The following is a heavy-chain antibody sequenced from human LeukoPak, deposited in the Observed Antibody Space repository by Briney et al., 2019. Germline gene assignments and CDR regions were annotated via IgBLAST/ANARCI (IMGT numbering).Heavy chain of an antibody. D-gene: IGHD6-19*01. V-gene: IGHV3-23*01. CDR1: GFTFSSYA. Sequence: GGSLRLSCAASGFTFSSYAMSWVRQAPGKGLEWVSAISGRGGSTYYADSVKGRFTISRDNSKNTLYLQMNSLRAEDTAVYYCAKDSVGIAVAGPAYYYYYGMDVWGQGTTVTVSS. CDR3: AKDSVGIAVAGPAYYYYYGMDV. J-gene: IGHJ6*02. CDR2: ISGRGGST.